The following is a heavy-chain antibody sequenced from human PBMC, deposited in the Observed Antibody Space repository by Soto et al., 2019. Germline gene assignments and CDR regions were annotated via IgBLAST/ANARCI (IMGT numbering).Heavy chain of an antibody. D-gene: IGHD5-18*01. J-gene: IGHJ4*02. CDR1: GHTFTSYY. CDR2: INPSGGST. Sequence: QVQLVQSGAEVKKPGASVKVSCKASGHTFTSYYMHWVRQAPGQGLEWLGIINPSGGSTSYAQKFQGRVTMTRDTSTSTVYMELSSRRSEDTAVYYCARDRSQVDTAMVTEFDYWGQGTLVTVSS. V-gene: IGHV1-46*03. CDR3: ARDRSQVDTAMVTEFDY.